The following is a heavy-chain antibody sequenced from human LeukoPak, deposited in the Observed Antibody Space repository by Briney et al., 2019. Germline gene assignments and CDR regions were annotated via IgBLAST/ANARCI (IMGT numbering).Heavy chain of an antibody. J-gene: IGHJ4*02. V-gene: IGHV3-30*03. CDR1: GFTFSNYG. CDR3: ASGPTYDY. CDR2: ISSDGSNK. Sequence: GGSLRLSCAASGFTFSNYGMHWVRQAPGKGLEWVAVISSDGSNKYYADSVKGRFTISRDNSKNTLFLQMNSLRAEDTAVYSCASGPTYDYWGQGTLVTVSS.